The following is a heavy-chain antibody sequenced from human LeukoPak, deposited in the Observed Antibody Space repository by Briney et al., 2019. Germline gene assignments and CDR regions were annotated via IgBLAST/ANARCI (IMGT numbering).Heavy chain of an antibody. CDR1: GFTFDDYA. Sequence: PGGSLRLSCAASGFTFDDYAMHWVRQAPGKGLEWVSGISWNSGSIGYADSVKGRFTISRDNAKNSLYLQMNSLRAEDTALYYCAKVRGIQLWSGIDYWGQGTLVTVSS. CDR2: ISWNSGSI. CDR3: AKVRGIQLWSGIDY. J-gene: IGHJ4*02. V-gene: IGHV3-9*01. D-gene: IGHD5-18*01.